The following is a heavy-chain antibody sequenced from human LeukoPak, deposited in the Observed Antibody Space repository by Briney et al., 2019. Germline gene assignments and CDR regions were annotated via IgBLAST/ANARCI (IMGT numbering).Heavy chain of an antibody. J-gene: IGHJ4*02. CDR3: ARGATVTTLLPN. Sequence: ASVKVSCKASGYSFTSYGISWVRQAPGQGLEWMGWISAYNGNTKYVQELQGGVTMTTDTSTSTAYMELRSLRSDDTAVYYCARGATVTTLLPNWGQGTLVTVSS. CDR1: GYSFTSYG. V-gene: IGHV1-18*01. D-gene: IGHD4-17*01. CDR2: ISAYNGNT.